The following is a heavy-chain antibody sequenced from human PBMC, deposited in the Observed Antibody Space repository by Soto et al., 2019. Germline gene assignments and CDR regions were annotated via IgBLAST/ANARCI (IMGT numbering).Heavy chain of an antibody. CDR1: GFTFSSYA. D-gene: IGHD6-13*01. CDR2: ISYDGSNK. V-gene: IGHV3-30-3*01. J-gene: IGHJ4*02. CDR3: ARDRVYSSSWVDY. Sequence: QVQLVESGGGGVQPGRSLRLSCAASGFTFSSYAMHWVRQAPGKGLEWVAVISYDGSNKYYADSVKGRFTISRDNSKNTLYLQMNSLRAEDTAVYYCARDRVYSSSWVDYWGQGTLVTVSS.